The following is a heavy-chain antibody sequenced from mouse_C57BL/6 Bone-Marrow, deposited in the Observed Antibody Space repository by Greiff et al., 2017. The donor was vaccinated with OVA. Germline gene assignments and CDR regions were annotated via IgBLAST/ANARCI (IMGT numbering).Heavy chain of an antibody. V-gene: IGHV1-72*01. CDR2: IDPNSGGT. CDR1: GYTFTSYW. Sequence: QVHVKQSGAELVKPGASVKLSCKASGYTFTSYWMHWVKQRPGRGLEWIGRIDPNSGGTKYNEKFKSKATLTVDKPSSTAYMQLSSLTSEDSAVYYCARHSITTVVARWYFDVWGTGTTVTVSS. J-gene: IGHJ1*03. CDR3: ARHSITTVVARWYFDV. D-gene: IGHD1-1*01.